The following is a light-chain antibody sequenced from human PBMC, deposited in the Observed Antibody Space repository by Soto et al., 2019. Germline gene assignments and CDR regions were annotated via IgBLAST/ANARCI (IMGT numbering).Light chain of an antibody. CDR2: DAS. V-gene: IGKV1-5*01. CDR3: LQYHTYSWT. J-gene: IGKJ1*01. CDR1: QSISGW. Sequence: DIQMTQSPSTLSASVGDRVTITCRASQSISGWLAWYQQKPGKAPKLLIYDASSLESGVPSRFSGSGSGTEFTLTISSLQPDDFATYYCLQYHTYSWTFGLGTKVDNK.